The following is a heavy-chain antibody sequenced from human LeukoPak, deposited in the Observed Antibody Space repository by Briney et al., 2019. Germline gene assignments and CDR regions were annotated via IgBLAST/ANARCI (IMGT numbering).Heavy chain of an antibody. Sequence: SETLSLTCTVSGGSISSDSYYWAWIRQPPGKGLEWIGSINYSGSTYHNPSLKSRVTMSIDRSKNQFSLRLSSVTAADTGVYFCARDLAYNYGRNELDYWGQGTLVTVSS. J-gene: IGHJ4*02. V-gene: IGHV4-39*07. CDR2: INYSGST. D-gene: IGHD5-18*01. CDR1: GGSISSDSYY. CDR3: ARDLAYNYGRNELDY.